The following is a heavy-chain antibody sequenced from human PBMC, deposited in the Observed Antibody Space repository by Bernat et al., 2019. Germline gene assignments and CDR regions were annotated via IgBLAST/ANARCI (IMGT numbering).Heavy chain of an antibody. J-gene: IGHJ4*02. D-gene: IGHD2-15*01. Sequence: QVQLVESGGGLVKPGGSLRLSCAASGFTFSDYYMSWIRQAPGKGLDWVSYISSSSSYTSYADSVQGRFTISRDNAKNTLYLQMNSLRADDTAVYYCARDASGGQRSLDYWGQGTLVSVSS. CDR3: ARDASGGQRSLDY. CDR1: GFTFSDYY. CDR2: ISSSSSYT. V-gene: IGHV3-11*06.